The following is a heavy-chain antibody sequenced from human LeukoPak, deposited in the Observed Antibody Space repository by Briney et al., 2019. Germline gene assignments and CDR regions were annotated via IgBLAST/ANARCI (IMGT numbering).Heavy chain of an antibody. D-gene: IGHD3-22*01. J-gene: IGHJ4*02. CDR3: ARAAEYYDSSGYSYYFDY. CDR2: ISSSSSYI. CDR1: GFTFSSYS. V-gene: IGHV3-21*01. Sequence: GGSLRLSCAASGFTFSSYSMNWVRQAPGKGLEWVSSISSSSSYIYYADSVKGRFTISRDNAKNSLYLQMNSLRAEDTAVYYCARAAEYYDSSGYSYYFDYWGQGTLVTVSS.